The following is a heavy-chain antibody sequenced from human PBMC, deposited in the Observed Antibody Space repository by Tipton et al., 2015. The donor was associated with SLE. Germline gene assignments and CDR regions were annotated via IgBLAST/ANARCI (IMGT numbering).Heavy chain of an antibody. CDR3: ARAPGLDRDCYYYYYMDV. D-gene: IGHD3/OR15-3a*01. CDR1: GGSISSRSYY. CDR2: IYYSGST. V-gene: IGHV4-39*07. Sequence: LRLSCTVSGGSISSRSYYWGWIRQPPGKGLEWIGNIYYSGSTNYNPSLKSRVTISVDTSKNQFSLKLSSVTAADTAVYYCARAPGLDRDCYYYYYMDVWGKGTTVTVSS. J-gene: IGHJ6*03.